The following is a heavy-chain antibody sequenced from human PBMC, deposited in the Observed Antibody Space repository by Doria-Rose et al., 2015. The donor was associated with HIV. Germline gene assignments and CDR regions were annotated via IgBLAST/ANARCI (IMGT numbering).Heavy chain of an antibody. Sequence: QVQLVQSGPVLVKPTETLTLTCTVSGVSLSSPGMGVSWIRQPPGKALEWLANIVSDDERSYITSLKSRLTISRGTSKSQVVLTVTDMDPVDTATYYCARIKSSRWYHKYYFDFWGQGTLVIVSA. CDR3: ARIKSSRWYHKYYFDF. J-gene: IGHJ4*02. D-gene: IGHD6-13*01. CDR2: IVSDDER. V-gene: IGHV2-26*01. CDR1: GVSLSSPGMG.